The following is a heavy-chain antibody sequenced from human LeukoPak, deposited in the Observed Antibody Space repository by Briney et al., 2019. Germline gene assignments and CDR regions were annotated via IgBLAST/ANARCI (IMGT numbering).Heavy chain of an antibody. CDR1: GFTCSSYW. J-gene: IGHJ4*02. CDR2: IKQDGSEK. D-gene: IGHD3-9*01. Sequence: GGSLRLSCAASGFTCSSYWMSWVRQAPGKGLEWVANIKQDGSEKYYVDSVKGRFTISRDNAKNSLYLQMNSLRAEDTAVYYCARVRGYDILTGYYSPYFDYWGQGTLVTVSS. CDR3: ARVRGYDILTGYYSPYFDY. V-gene: IGHV3-7*01.